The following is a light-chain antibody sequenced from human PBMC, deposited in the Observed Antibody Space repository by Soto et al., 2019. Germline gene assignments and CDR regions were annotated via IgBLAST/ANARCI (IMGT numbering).Light chain of an antibody. V-gene: IGKV3D-15*01. CDR3: QQYNNWPRT. Sequence: EIVMTQSPATLSVSPGERATLSCRASQSVNTNVAWYQQEPGQAPRLLIYGASTRATGIPARFSGSVSGTEFALPISSLQSEDFAVYYCQQYNNWPRTFGQGTKVEIK. CDR2: GAS. CDR1: QSVNTN. J-gene: IGKJ1*01.